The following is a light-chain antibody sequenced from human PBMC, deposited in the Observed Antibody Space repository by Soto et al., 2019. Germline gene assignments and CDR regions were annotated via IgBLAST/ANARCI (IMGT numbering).Light chain of an antibody. CDR3: QSCSSTPRT. J-gene: IGKJ1*01. V-gene: IGKV4-1*01. CDR1: QSVLYSSKNKNY. Sequence: DIVMTQSPDSLAVSLGERATINCKSSQSVLYSSKNKNYLTWYKQKPGQTPKVLIYWASTRESDVPDRFSGSGSGTDFTLNISSLQAEALAVYYCQSCSSTPRTVGKVTKVEIK. CDR2: WAS.